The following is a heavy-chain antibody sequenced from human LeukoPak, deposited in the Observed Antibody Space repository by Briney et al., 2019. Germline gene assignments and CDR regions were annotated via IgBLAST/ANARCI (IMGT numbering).Heavy chain of an antibody. Sequence: GGSLRLSCAASGFTFSSYAMHWVRQAPGKGLEWVAVISYDGSNKYYADSVKGRFTISRDNSKNTLYLQMNSLRAEDTAVYCCAKVGPHLTGYYPPYYYYGMDVWGQGTTVTVSS. J-gene: IGHJ6*02. V-gene: IGHV3-30*04. CDR2: ISYDGSNK. CDR3: AKVGPHLTGYYPPYYYYGMDV. CDR1: GFTFSSYA. D-gene: IGHD3-9*01.